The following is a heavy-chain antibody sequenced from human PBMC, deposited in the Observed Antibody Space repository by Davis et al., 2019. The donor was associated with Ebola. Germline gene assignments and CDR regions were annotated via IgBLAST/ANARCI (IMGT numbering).Heavy chain of an antibody. CDR2: IYWDDDK. V-gene: IGHV2-5*02. J-gene: IGHJ5*02. D-gene: IGHD4-17*01. CDR1: GFSLSTTGLG. Sequence: SGPTLVKPTQTLTLTCSFSGFSLSTTGLGVGWIRQPPGKALEWLALIYWDDDKRYSPSLRSRLTISKDTSKNQVVLTMTNMDPLETATYYCAYKAYGSLANWFGPWGQGTLVTVSS. CDR3: AYKAYGSLANWFGP.